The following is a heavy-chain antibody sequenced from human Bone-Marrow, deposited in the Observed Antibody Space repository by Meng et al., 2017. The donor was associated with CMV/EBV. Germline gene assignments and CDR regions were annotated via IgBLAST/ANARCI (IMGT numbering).Heavy chain of an antibody. CDR3: TRDQGGYSYGYFDY. Sequence: GESLKISCTASGFTFGDYAMSWVRQAPGKGLEWVGFIRSKAYGGTTEYAASVKGRFTISRDDSKSIAYLQMNSLKTEDTAVYYCTRDQGGYSYGYFDYWGQGTLATVSS. J-gene: IGHJ4*02. CDR1: GFTFGDYA. V-gene: IGHV3-49*04. D-gene: IGHD5-18*01. CDR2: IRSKAYGGTT.